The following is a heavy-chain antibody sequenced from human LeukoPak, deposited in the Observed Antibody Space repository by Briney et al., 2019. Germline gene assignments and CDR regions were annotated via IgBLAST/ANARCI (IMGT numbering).Heavy chain of an antibody. D-gene: IGHD3-22*01. CDR2: IKSDGST. Sequence: RGSLRLSCAASGFTFSSYWMHWVRQAPGKGLVWVSRIKSDGSTRYADSVKGRFTISRDNAKNTVSLQMNSLRAEDTGVYYCARAPSEIGGYYPEYFRHWGQGTLVTVSP. CDR1: GFTFSSYW. V-gene: IGHV3-74*01. J-gene: IGHJ1*01. CDR3: ARAPSEIGGYYPEYFRH.